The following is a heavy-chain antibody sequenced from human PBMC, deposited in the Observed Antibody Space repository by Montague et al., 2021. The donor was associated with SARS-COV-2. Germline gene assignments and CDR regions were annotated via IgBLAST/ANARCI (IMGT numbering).Heavy chain of an antibody. CDR1: GGSFSTYS. V-gene: IGHV4-34*01. D-gene: IGHD3-10*01. J-gene: IGHJ6*03. CDR2: IHHGGST. Sequence: SETLSLTCAVHGGSFSTYSWNWICQPPGKGLEWIGEIHHGGSTNYNPSLKSRVTISADTSKNQFSLKLTSVAAADTAVYYCARLGDGVVPSPILGVGPYYSYYYTDVWGKGTTVTVSS. CDR3: ARLGDGVVPSPILGVGPYYSYYYTDV.